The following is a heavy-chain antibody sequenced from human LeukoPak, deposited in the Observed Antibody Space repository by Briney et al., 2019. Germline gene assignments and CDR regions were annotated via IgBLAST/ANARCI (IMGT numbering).Heavy chain of an antibody. V-gene: IGHV3-74*01. D-gene: IGHD5-12*01. CDR3: ARVWLPG. J-gene: IGHJ4*02. CDR2: INSDGIIT. CDR1: GFTFSSYW. Sequence: GGSLRLSCEAPGFTFSSYWTHWVRQVPGKGLVWVSRINSDGIITNYADSVKGRFTISRDNAKDTLYLQMNSLRVEDTAVYYCARVWLPGWGQGTLVTVSS.